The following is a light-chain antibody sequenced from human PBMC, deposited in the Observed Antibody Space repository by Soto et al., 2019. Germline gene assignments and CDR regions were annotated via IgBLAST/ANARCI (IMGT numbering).Light chain of an antibody. CDR1: QSIRTL. Sequence: GDRVTLTCRASQSIRTLLAWYQQKPGKAPKLLIYAASTLQSGVPSRFSGSGSGTEFTLTISSLQPEDFATYYCQQLNSYPITFGQGTRLEIK. J-gene: IGKJ5*01. CDR3: QQLNSYPIT. CDR2: AAS. V-gene: IGKV1-9*01.